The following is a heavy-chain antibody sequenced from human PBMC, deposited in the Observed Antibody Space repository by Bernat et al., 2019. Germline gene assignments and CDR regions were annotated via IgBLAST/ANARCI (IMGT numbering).Heavy chain of an antibody. D-gene: IGHD3-16*02. CDR3: ARALSPYGTTLLRLGDFSFYADY. CDR1: GYSFTSYW. Sequence: EVQLVQSGAEVKKPGESLRISCKGSGYSFTSYWISWVRQMPGKGLEWMGRIDPSDSYTNYSPSFQGHVTISADKSISTAYLQRSSLKASDTAMYYCARALSPYGTTLLRLGDFSFYADYWGEGPLVTVSS. CDR2: IDPSDSYT. J-gene: IGHJ4*01. V-gene: IGHV5-10-1*01.